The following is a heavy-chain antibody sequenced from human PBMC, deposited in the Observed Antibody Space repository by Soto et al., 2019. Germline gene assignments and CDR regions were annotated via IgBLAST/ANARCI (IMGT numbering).Heavy chain of an antibody. CDR2: INAGNGDT. V-gene: IGHV1-3*01. Sequence: ASVKVSCKVSGYIFTAYSMHWVRQAPGQSLEWMGWINAGNGDTKYPQKFLDRITMTRDTSASTVYMDLNSLISEDTGLYFCARDHHSSCPYYIDFWGPGTPVTVSS. CDR1: GYIFTAYS. CDR3: ARDHHSSCPYYIDF. D-gene: IGHD6-19*01. J-gene: IGHJ4*02.